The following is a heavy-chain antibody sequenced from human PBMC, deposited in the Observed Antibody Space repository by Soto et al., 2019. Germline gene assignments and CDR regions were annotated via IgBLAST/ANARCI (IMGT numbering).Heavy chain of an antibody. CDR1: GYTFTGYY. Sequence: ASVKVSCKASGYTFTGYYMHWVRQAPGQGLEWMGWINPNSGGTNYAQKFQGWVTMTRDTSISTAYMELSRLRSDDTAVYYCARVGSLWFGEFSLGMDVWGQGTTVTVSS. CDR2: INPNSGGT. D-gene: IGHD3-10*01. J-gene: IGHJ6*02. V-gene: IGHV1-2*04. CDR3: ARVGSLWFGEFSLGMDV.